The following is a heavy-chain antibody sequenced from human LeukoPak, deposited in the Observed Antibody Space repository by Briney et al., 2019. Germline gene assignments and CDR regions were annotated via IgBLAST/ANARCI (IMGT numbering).Heavy chain of an antibody. J-gene: IGHJ5*02. V-gene: IGHV4-39*01. CDR1: GGAVSSSSHY. CDR3: ARHDGESYYGRWFDP. D-gene: IGHD3-10*02. Sequence: TSETLSLTCTVSGGAVSSSSHYWAWIRQSPGKGLAWIGSIYYAGNTYYNPSLQSRVTISVDTSKNQFSLKVNSVTAADTSIYCCARHDGESYYGRWFDPWGQGTLVTVSS. CDR2: IYYAGNT.